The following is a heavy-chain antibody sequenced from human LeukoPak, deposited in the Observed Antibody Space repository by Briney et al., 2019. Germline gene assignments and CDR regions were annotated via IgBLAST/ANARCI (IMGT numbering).Heavy chain of an antibody. J-gene: IGHJ6*02. D-gene: IGHD3-3*01. Sequence: GGSLRLSCAASGFTFSSYEMNWVRQAPGKGLEWVSYISSSGSTIYYADSVKGRFTISRDNAKNSLYLQMNSLRAEDTAVYYCARALPQYYDFWSGYYTGPYYYGMDVWGQETTVTVSS. CDR1: GFTFSSYE. V-gene: IGHV3-48*03. CDR2: ISSSGSTI. CDR3: ARALPQYYDFWSGYYTGPYYYGMDV.